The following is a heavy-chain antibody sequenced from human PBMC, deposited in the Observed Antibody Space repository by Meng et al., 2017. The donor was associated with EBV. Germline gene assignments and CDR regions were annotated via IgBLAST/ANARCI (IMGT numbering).Heavy chain of an antibody. D-gene: IGHD6-13*01. Sequence: QIPLKGSGPTLVKPTQTLTLTCTLSGFSLSTSGVGVGWIRQPPGKALEWLALIYWDDDKRYSPSLKSRLTITKDTSKNQVVLTMTNMDPVDTATYYCAHRRDEYSSSWYGWFDPWGQGTLVTVSS. CDR1: GFSLSTSGVG. V-gene: IGHV2-5*02. CDR2: IYWDDDK. J-gene: IGHJ5*02. CDR3: AHRRDEYSSSWYGWFDP.